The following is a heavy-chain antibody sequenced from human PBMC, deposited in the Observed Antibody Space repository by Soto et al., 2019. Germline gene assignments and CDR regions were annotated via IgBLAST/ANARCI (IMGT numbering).Heavy chain of an antibody. J-gene: IGHJ5*02. D-gene: IGHD3-22*01. CDR2: IRSKTNSYAT. CDR1: GSTFSGSA. V-gene: IGHV3-73*02. CDR3: TRDPRNYYDSIGSANWFDP. Sequence: EVQLVESGGGLVQPGGSLKLSCAASGSTFSGSAMHWVRQASGKGLEWVGRIRSKTNSYATAYAASVKGRFTISRDDSKDTAYLQMNSLKTEDTAVYYCTRDPRNYYDSIGSANWFDPWGQGTLVTVSS.